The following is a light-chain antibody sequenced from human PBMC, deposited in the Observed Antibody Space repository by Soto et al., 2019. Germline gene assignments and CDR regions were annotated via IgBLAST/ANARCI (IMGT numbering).Light chain of an antibody. J-gene: IGKJ2*01. CDR3: QHYNNWPTYT. Sequence: EMTQSPATLSVSPGERATLSCRASQSVSSNLVWYQQKPGQAPRLLIYGASTRATGIPARFSGSGSGTEFALTISSLQSEDFAVYYCQHYNNWPTYTFGQGTKLEIK. CDR1: QSVSSN. V-gene: IGKV3-15*01. CDR2: GAS.